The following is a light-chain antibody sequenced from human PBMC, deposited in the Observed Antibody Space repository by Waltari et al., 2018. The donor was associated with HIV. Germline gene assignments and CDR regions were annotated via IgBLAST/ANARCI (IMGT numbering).Light chain of an antibody. CDR3: ATWDSSLSAGVV. J-gene: IGLJ3*02. Sequence: QSVLTQPPSVSPAPGLDVTISCSGGSPKIGNSYVSWYQQLPGTAPKLLIYDNNKRPSGIPDRFSGSKSGTSATLDITGVQTGDEADYYCATWDSSLSAGVVFGGGTKLTVL. V-gene: IGLV1-51*01. CDR2: DNN. CDR1: SPKIGNSY.